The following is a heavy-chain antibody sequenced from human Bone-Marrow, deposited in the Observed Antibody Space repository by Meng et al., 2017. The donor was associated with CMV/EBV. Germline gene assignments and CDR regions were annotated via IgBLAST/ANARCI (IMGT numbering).Heavy chain of an antibody. CDR3: ARDGLLAARPLDY. V-gene: IGHV4-39*07. Sequence: SETLSLTCTVPGGSISSSSYYWGWIRQPPGKGLEWIGSIYYSGSTYYNPSLKSRVTISVDTSKNQFSLKLSSVTAADPAVYYCARDGLLAARPLDYWGQGALVTVSS. CDR1: GGSISSSSYY. CDR2: IYYSGST. D-gene: IGHD6-6*01. J-gene: IGHJ4*02.